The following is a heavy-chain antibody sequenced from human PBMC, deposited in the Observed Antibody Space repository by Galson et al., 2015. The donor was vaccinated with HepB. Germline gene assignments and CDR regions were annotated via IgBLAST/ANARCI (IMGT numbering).Heavy chain of an antibody. Sequence: SVKVSCKASGYTFTTYGISWVRQAPGQGLEWMGWISGYNGNTNYAQKLQGRVTMTTDTSTRTAYMDLRSLRSDDTAVYYCARDWNYYDSSGHIDYWGQGTLVTVSS. J-gene: IGHJ4*02. V-gene: IGHV1-18*01. D-gene: IGHD3-22*01. CDR2: ISGYNGNT. CDR3: ARDWNYYDSSGHIDY. CDR1: GYTFTTYG.